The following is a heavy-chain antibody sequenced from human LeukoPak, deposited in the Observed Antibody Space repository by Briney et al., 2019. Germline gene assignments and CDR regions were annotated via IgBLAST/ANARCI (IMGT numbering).Heavy chain of an antibody. Sequence: ETLSLTCAVYGGSFSGYYWSWVRQAPGKGLEWVSVIYSGGSTYYADSVKGRFTISRDNSKNTLYLQMNSLRAEDTAVYYCARMLGSYEPFDYLGQGTLVNVSS. V-gene: IGHV3-53*01. D-gene: IGHD3-10*01. CDR2: IYSGGST. CDR3: ARMLGSYEPFDY. CDR1: GGSFSGYY. J-gene: IGHJ4*01.